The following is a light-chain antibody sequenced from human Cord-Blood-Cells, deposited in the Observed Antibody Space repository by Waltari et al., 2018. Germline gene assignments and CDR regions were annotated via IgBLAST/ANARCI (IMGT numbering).Light chain of an antibody. CDR2: DAS. J-gene: IGKJ5*01. CDR3: QQRSNWPPIT. CDR1: QSVSSY. Sequence: EIVLTQPPATLSLSPGERATLSCRASQSVSSYLAWYQQKPGQAPRLLIYDASNRATGIPARFSGSGSGTDVTRTISSLEPEDFAVYYCQQRSNWPPITFGQGTRLEIK. V-gene: IGKV3-11*01.